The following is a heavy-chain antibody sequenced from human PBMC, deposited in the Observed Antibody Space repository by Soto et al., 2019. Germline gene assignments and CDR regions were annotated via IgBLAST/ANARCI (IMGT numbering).Heavy chain of an antibody. CDR3: ARDSPSSGRSFDL. J-gene: IGHJ4*02. V-gene: IGHV4-4*07. CDR1: GVSITSNY. Sequence: QVHLKESGPGLVKPSETLSLTCNVSGVSITSNYWNWVRQPAGKRREWIGRIFHTGATNVNSNLRSRVIMSIDTSKNQFSPKLRPVTAADTAVYYCARDSPSSGRSFDLWGQGILVTVSS. CDR2: IFHTGAT. D-gene: IGHD1-26*01.